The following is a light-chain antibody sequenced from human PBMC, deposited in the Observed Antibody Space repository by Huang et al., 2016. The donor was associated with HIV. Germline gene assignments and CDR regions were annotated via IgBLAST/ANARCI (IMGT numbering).Light chain of an antibody. CDR3: QQYYISPPT. CDR2: WAS. Sequence: DIVMTQSPDSLAVSLGERATINCKSSQSGLSRPTNTTYLAWYQQRPGQSPTLLIYWASTRRSGVPDRFSASGSGTHFTLTISSLQAEDVAFYYCQQYYISPPTFGQGTKLEI. CDR1: QSGLSRPTNTTY. J-gene: IGKJ2*01. V-gene: IGKV4-1*01.